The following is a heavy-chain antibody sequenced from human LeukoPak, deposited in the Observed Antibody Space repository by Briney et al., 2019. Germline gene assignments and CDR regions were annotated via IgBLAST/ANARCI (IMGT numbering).Heavy chain of an antibody. D-gene: IGHD4-17*01. CDR2: ISSNGGST. CDR1: GFTFSSYA. V-gene: IGHV3-64*01. J-gene: IGHJ4*02. Sequence: PGGSLRLSCAASGFTFSSYAMHWVRQAPGKGLEYASAISSNGGSTYYANSVKGRFTISRDNSKNTLYLQMGSLRAEDMAVYYCARESEYATATVDYWGQGTLVTVSS. CDR3: ARESEYATATVDY.